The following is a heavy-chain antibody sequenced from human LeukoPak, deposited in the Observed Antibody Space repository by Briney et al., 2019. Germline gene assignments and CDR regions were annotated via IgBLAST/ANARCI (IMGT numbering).Heavy chain of an antibody. D-gene: IGHD2-15*01. CDR2: ISLGNSTM. CDR1: GFTFSSFT. J-gene: IGHJ4*02. Sequence: GGSLGLSCAASGFTFSSFTMNWARQVPGKGLEWISYISLGNSTMFYADSVKGRFTISRDNAKNSLYLQMNSLRDDDTAVYYCARVGNGRSWDYWGQGTLVSVSS. CDR3: ARVGNGRSWDY. V-gene: IGHV3-48*02.